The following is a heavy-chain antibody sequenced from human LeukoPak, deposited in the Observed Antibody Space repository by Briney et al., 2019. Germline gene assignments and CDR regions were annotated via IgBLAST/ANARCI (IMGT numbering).Heavy chain of an antibody. J-gene: IGHJ4*02. V-gene: IGHV3-48*01. CDR2: INGRGDAI. CDR3: ARDLPFGYSIDY. Sequence: GGSLRLXCVASGFTFNGYSMNWVRQAPGKGLEWISYINGRGDAIYYADFARGRFTISRDNAENSLFLQMSSLRVEDTALYYCARDLPFGYSIDYWGQGTPVTVSS. D-gene: IGHD2-15*01. CDR1: GFTFNGYS.